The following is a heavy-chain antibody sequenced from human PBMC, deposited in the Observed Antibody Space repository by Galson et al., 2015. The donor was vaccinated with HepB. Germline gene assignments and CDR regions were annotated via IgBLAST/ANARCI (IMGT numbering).Heavy chain of an antibody. D-gene: IGHD2-15*01. J-gene: IGHJ4*02. CDR3: ARGYCTGGNCYNFDY. V-gene: IGHV1-2*04. CDR2: INAKSGGT. Sequence: SVKVSCKASGYTFSDYYLHWVRQAPGQGLEWMGWINAKSGGTNFAQKLQGWVTMTRDTSISTAYMELSRLTSDDTALYYCARGYCTGGNCYNFDYWGQGTLVTVPS. CDR1: GYTFSDYY.